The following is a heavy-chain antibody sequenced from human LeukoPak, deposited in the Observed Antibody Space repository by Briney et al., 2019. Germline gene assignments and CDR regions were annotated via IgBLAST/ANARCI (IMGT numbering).Heavy chain of an antibody. CDR1: GGSISNNNYY. D-gene: IGHD1-1*01. V-gene: IGHV4-39*01. J-gene: IGHJ4*02. CDR3: ATWRTAKTGFDY. Sequence: SETLSLTCTVSGGSISNNNYYWAWIRQPPGKGLECIGSIYYSGRPYYNPSLKSRVTISVDTSKNQFSLRLSSVTAADTAVYYCATWRTAKTGFDYWGQGTLVTVSS. CDR2: IYYSGRP.